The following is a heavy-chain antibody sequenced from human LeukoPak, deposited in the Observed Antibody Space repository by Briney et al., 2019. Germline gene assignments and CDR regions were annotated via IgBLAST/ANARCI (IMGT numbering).Heavy chain of an antibody. V-gene: IGHV3-15*01. CDR3: TREAVTANGYFDY. Sequence: GGSLRLSCAASGFTFSNAWMTWVRQAPGKGLEWVGRIKSKTDGATTDYAAPVKGRFTISRDDSKNTLYLQMNSLKTEDTAVYYCTREAVTANGYFDYWGQGTLVTVSS. D-gene: IGHD2-21*02. J-gene: IGHJ4*02. CDR2: IKSKTDGATT. CDR1: GFTFSNAW.